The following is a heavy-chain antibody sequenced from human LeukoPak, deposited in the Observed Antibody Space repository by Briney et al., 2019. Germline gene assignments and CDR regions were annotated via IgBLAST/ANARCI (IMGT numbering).Heavy chain of an antibody. Sequence: QPGGSLRLSCAASGFTFSSYAMSWVRQAPGKGLEWVSVISGSGGSTDYADSVKGRFTISRDNSKNTLYLQMNSLRAEDTAIYYCAKSFTGYYGMDVWGQGTTVTVSS. CDR3: AKSFTGYYGMDV. CDR2: ISGSGGST. V-gene: IGHV3-23*01. CDR1: GFTFSSYA. J-gene: IGHJ6*02.